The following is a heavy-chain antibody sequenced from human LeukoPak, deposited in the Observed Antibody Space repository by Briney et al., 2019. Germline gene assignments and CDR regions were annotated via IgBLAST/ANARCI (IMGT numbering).Heavy chain of an antibody. D-gene: IGHD3-16*01. V-gene: IGHV3-30*04. CDR3: VRARAGGLDY. CDR1: GFTFRHYA. Sequence: GGSLRLSCAASGFTFRHYAVHWVRQAPGRGLEWVAVLSFDGAHKYYAESVKGRFTISRDNSNNTLFLQMDSLRIEDTTLYYCVRARAGGLDYWGQGTLVTVSS. J-gene: IGHJ4*02. CDR2: LSFDGAHK.